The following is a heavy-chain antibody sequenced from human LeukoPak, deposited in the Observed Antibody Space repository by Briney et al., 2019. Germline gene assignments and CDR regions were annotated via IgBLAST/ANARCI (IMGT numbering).Heavy chain of an antibody. CDR2: ISSSGSTI. J-gene: IGHJ6*02. D-gene: IGHD6-13*01. V-gene: IGHV3-11*01. CDR3: ARAIAAAGIISIYYYGMDV. CDR1: GFTFGDYY. Sequence: GGSLRLACAASGFTFGDYYMSWIRQAPGKGLEWVSYISSSGSTIYYADSVKGRFTISRDNAKNSLYLQMNSLRAEDTAVYYCARAIAAAGIISIYYYGMDVWGQGTTVTVSS.